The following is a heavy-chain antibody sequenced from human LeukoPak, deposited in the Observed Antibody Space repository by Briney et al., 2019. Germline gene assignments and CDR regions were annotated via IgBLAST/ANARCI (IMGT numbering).Heavy chain of an antibody. CDR3: ARQVDSSGYYLDY. CDR1: GYIFTSYW. D-gene: IGHD3-22*01. CDR2: IYPGDSDT. V-gene: IGHV5-51*01. Sequence: GASLKISCKGSGYIFTSYWIGWVRQMPGKGLEWMGIIYPGDSDTRYSPSFQGQVTISADKSISTAYLQWSSLKASDTAMYYCARQVDSSGYYLDYWGQGTLVTVSS. J-gene: IGHJ4*02.